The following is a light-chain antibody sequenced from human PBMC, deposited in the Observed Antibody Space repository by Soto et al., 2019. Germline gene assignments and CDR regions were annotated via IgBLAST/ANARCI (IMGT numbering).Light chain of an antibody. V-gene: IGLV2-23*01. J-gene: IGLJ1*01. CDR1: SSGVGAYNS. CDR2: KGT. CDR3: CSSAPESXYV. Sequence: QSVLAQPASVSGSPGQSITISCTGTSSGVGAYNSVSWYQQHPHRAPQVIIYKGTQRPSGVSNRFSGSTSGNAASLTISALQTDDEADYFCCSSAPESXYVCGTGTKV.